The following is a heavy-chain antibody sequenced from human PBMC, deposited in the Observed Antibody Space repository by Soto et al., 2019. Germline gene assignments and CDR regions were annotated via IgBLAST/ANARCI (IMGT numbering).Heavy chain of an antibody. CDR1: GGTFSSYT. CDR2: IIPILGIA. D-gene: IGHD5-12*01. J-gene: IGHJ5*02. CDR3: TSESPRGYSGYGWFDP. Sequence: SVKVSCKASGGTFSSYTISWVRQAPGQGLEWMGRIIPILGIANYAQKFQGRVTITADKSTSTAYMELSSLRSEDTAVYYCTSESPRGYSGYGWFDPWGQGTLVTVSS. V-gene: IGHV1-69*02.